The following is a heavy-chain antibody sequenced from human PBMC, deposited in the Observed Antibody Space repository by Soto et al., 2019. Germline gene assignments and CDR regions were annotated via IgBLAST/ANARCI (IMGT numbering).Heavy chain of an antibody. V-gene: IGHV1-46*01. D-gene: IGHD1-26*01. Sequence: ASVKVSCKASGYTFTSYYMHWVRQAPGQVLEWMGIINPSGGSTSYAQKFQGRVTMTRDTSTSTVYMELSSLRSEDTAVYYCARAIEFSGGYYYYGMDVWGQGTTVTVSS. CDR1: GYTFTSYY. J-gene: IGHJ6*02. CDR3: ARAIEFSGGYYYYGMDV. CDR2: INPSGGST.